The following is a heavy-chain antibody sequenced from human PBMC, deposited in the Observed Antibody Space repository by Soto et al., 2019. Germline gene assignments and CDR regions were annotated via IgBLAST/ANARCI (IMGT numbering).Heavy chain of an antibody. CDR3: ARGGGSDSFDY. V-gene: IGHV4-30-2*01. Sequence: PSETLSLTCIFSVAPITFGGYAWSWIRQTPGKGLEWIGYINHLETTFYNPSFESRLTLSIDRAKNQFSLKLHSMSTADRAVYFCARGGGSDSFDYWGQGILVTVSS. D-gene: IGHD1-26*01. CDR2: INHLETT. J-gene: IGHJ4*02. CDR1: VAPITFGGYA.